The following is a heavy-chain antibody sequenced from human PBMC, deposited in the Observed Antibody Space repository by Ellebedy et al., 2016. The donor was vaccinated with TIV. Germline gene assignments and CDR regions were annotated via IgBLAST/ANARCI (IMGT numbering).Heavy chain of an antibody. D-gene: IGHD4-17*01. V-gene: IGHV1-69*04. Sequence: AASVKVSCKASGGTFSSYAISWVRQAPGQGLEWMGRIIPILGIANYAQKFQGRVTITADKSTSTAYMELSSLRSEDTAVYYCARGVPTHSPYGDPASYYGMDVWGQGTTVTVSS. CDR3: ARGVPTHSPYGDPASYYGMDV. J-gene: IGHJ6*02. CDR1: GGTFSSYA. CDR2: IIPILGIA.